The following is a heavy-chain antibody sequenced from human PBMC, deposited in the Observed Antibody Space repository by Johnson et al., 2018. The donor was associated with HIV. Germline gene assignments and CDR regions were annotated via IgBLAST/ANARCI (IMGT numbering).Heavy chain of an antibody. V-gene: IGHV3-30*03. D-gene: IGHD6-13*01. J-gene: IGHJ3*02. CDR2: ISYDGSNK. CDR1: GFTFSSYG. CDR3: ARGKGAAVGLDAFDI. Sequence: QVLLVESGGGVVQPGRSLRLSCAASGFTFSSYGMHWVRQAPGKGLEWVAVISYDGSNKYYADSVKGRFTISRDNSKNTLYLQMNSLRAEDTALYYCARGKGAAVGLDAFDIWGQGTMVTVSS.